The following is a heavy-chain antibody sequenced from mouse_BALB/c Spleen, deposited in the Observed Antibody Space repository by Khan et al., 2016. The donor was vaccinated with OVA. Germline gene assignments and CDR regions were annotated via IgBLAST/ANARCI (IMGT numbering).Heavy chain of an antibody. V-gene: IGHV2-2*02. Sequence: QVQLKESGPGLVQPSQSLSITCTVSGFSLTTYGVHWVRQSPGKGLEWLGVIWSGGSTTYNAPFISRLSISTDSSKSQVFFKMNSLQVNDTAIYYCARNYDYDEGLAYWGQGTLVTVSA. CDR3: ARNYDYDEGLAY. J-gene: IGHJ3*01. CDR1: GFSLTTYG. D-gene: IGHD2-4*01. CDR2: IWSGGST.